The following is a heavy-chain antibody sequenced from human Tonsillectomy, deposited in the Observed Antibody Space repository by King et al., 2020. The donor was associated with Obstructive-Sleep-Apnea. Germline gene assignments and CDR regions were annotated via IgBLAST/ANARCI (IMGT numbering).Heavy chain of an antibody. V-gene: IGHV5-51*01. CDR2: IYPGDSNT. CDR3: ARLGGYDSSGLYYYYGMDV. CDR1: GYRFTSYW. Sequence: QLVQSGAEVKKPGESLKISCKGSGYRFTSYWIGWVRQMPGKGLEWMGIIYPGDSNTRYSPSFQGQVTISADKSLPTAYLQWSSLKASDTAMYYCARLGGYDSSGLYYYYGMDVWGQGTTVTVSS. D-gene: IGHD3-22*01. J-gene: IGHJ6*02.